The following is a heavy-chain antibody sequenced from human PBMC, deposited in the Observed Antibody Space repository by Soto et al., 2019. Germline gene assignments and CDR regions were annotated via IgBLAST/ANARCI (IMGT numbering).Heavy chain of an antibody. Sequence: GGSLRLSCAASGFTVSSNYMSWVRQAPGKGLEWVSVIYSGGSTYYADSVKGRFTISRDNSKNTLYLQMNSLRAEDTAVYYCARIAVADVHYYYGMDVWGQGPTVTVSS. CDR3: ARIAVADVHYYYGMDV. V-gene: IGHV3-53*01. CDR1: GFTVSSNY. CDR2: IYSGGST. D-gene: IGHD6-19*01. J-gene: IGHJ6*02.